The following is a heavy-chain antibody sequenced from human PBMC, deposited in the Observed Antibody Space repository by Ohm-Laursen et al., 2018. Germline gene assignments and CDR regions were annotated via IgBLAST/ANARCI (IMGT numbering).Heavy chain of an antibody. V-gene: IGHV3-23*01. CDR1: GFTFSSYA. Sequence: GSLRLSCSASGFTFSSYAMSWVRQAPGKGLEWVSVISGSGGSTYYADSVKGRFTISRDNSKNTLYLQMNSLRAEDTAVYYCAKDVGYDFWSGSYGMDVWGQGTTVTVSS. CDR2: ISGSGGST. CDR3: AKDVGYDFWSGSYGMDV. J-gene: IGHJ6*02. D-gene: IGHD3-3*01.